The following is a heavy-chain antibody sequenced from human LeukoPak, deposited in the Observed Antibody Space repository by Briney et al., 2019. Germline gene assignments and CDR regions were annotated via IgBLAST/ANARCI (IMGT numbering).Heavy chain of an antibody. CDR1: RGTFSSYA. CDR3: ARISLGYCSSTSCYGAVYYYGMDV. V-gene: IGHV1-69*06. CDR2: IIPIFGTA. J-gene: IGHJ6*04. Sequence: SVKVSCKPSRGTFSSYAISWVRQAPGQRVEGMGGIIPIFGTANYAQKLQARSTNTPDKYTSTAYMELSSLRSEDPAVYYCARISLGYCSSTSCYGAVYYYGMDVWAKETSVRVSS. D-gene: IGHD2-2*01.